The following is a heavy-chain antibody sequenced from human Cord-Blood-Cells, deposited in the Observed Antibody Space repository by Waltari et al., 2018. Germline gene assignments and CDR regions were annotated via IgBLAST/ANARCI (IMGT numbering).Heavy chain of an antibody. Sequence: EVQLVESGGGLIQPGGSLSLSCAASGFTVSSNYMSWVRQAPGKGLEWVSVIYSGGSTYYADSVKGRFTISRDNSKNTLYLQMNSLRAEDTAVYYCARVVYSSSWYDYWGQGTLVTVSS. D-gene: IGHD6-13*01. CDR3: ARVVYSSSWYDY. V-gene: IGHV3-53*01. CDR1: GFTVSSNY. J-gene: IGHJ4*02. CDR2: IYSGGST.